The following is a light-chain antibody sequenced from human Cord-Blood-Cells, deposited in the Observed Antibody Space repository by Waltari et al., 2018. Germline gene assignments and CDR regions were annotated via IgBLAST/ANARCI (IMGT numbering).Light chain of an antibody. CDR1: QSVLYSSNIKNY. CDR2: WAS. J-gene: IGKJ1*01. V-gene: IGKV4-1*01. Sequence: DIVMTQAPDSLAVALGERATINCKYSQSVLYSSNIKNYLAWYQQKPVQPPKLRIYWASTRESGVRDRFIGSGSGTDFTLTISSLQAEDVAVYYCQQYYSTPRTFGQGTKVEIK. CDR3: QQYYSTPRT.